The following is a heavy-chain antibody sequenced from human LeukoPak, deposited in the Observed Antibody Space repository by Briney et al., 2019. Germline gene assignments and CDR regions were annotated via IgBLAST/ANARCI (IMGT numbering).Heavy chain of an antibody. V-gene: IGHV4-39*07. D-gene: IGHD4-17*01. CDR2: IDHGGGT. CDR3: ARATYGDYVWYFDL. J-gene: IGHJ2*01. Sequence: SETLSLTCTVSGGSIVTSAYYWGWIRQPPGKGLEWIGEIDHGGGTNYNPSLKSRVSISLDTSKNQFSLKLNSVTAADTAVYYCARATYGDYVWYFDLWGRGTLVTVSS. CDR1: GGSIVTSAYY.